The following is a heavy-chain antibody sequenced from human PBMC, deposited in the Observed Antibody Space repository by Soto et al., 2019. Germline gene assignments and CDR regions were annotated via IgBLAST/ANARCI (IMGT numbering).Heavy chain of an antibody. CDR3: ASPSRGYCSTTSCFAAFDI. J-gene: IGHJ3*02. D-gene: IGHD2-2*01. CDR1: GGSISSSSYF. V-gene: IGHV4-39*01. CDR2: AAHGGST. Sequence: QLQLQESGPGLVKSSETLSLTCTVSGGSISSSSYFWGWIRQPPGKGLEWIGSAAHGGSTYYNPSLKSRLTISLDTSKNQFSLKLNSVTAADTAVYYCASPSRGYCSTTSCFAAFDIWGQGTMVTVSS.